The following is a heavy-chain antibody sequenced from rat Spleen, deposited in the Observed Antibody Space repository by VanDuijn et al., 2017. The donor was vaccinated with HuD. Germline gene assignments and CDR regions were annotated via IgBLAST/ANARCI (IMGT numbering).Heavy chain of an antibody. CDR2: ITNSGGST. CDR3: ATRDYGYKYFDY. Sequence: EVQLVESGGGLVQPGRSMKLSCAASGFTFSNYGMAWVRQAPTQGLEWVASITNSGGSTHYRDSVKGRFTISRDNAKSTLYLQMDSLRSEDTATYYCATRDYGYKYFDYWGQGVMVTVSP. J-gene: IGHJ2*01. CDR1: GFTFSNYG. D-gene: IGHD1-9*01. V-gene: IGHV5-25*01.